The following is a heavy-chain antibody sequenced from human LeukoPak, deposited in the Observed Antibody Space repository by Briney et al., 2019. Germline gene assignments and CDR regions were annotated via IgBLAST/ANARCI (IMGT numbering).Heavy chain of an antibody. Sequence: KTSETLSLTCTVSGGSISSYYWSWIRQPPGKGLEWIGYIYYSGSTNYNPSLKSRVTISVDTSKNQFSLKLSSVTAADTAVYYCAIASGATRPYAFDIWGQGTMVTASS. D-gene: IGHD1-26*01. CDR1: GGSISSYY. J-gene: IGHJ3*02. CDR3: AIASGATRPYAFDI. V-gene: IGHV4-59*01. CDR2: IYYSGST.